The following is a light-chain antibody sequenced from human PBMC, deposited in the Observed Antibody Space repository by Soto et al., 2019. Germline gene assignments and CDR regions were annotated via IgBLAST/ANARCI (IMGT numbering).Light chain of an antibody. Sequence: DIQMTQSPSSLSASVGDRVTITCRASQDIINYLAWYQQKPGTVPKLLIYRASTLQSGDPSRFSGSGSGTDFTLTISSLQPEDVATYYCQRYNSVPITFGQGTRLE. V-gene: IGKV1-27*01. CDR1: QDIINY. CDR3: QRYNSVPIT. J-gene: IGKJ5*01. CDR2: RAS.